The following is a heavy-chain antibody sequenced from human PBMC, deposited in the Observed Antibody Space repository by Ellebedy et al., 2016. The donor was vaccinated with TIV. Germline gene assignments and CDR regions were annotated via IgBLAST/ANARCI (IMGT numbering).Heavy chain of an antibody. D-gene: IGHD6-25*01. CDR2: VSYIGGT. J-gene: IGHJ4*02. CDR1: GGSISRRSHY. V-gene: IGHV4-39*01. Sequence: MPSETLSLTCTVSGGSISRRSHYWAWIRQPTGKGLEWIGTVSYIGGTYYNPSHKSRLTMSVDTSKNQFSLKLNSVTAADTAVHYCASLSILLAASLDYWGQGIMVTVSS. CDR3: ASLSILLAASLDY.